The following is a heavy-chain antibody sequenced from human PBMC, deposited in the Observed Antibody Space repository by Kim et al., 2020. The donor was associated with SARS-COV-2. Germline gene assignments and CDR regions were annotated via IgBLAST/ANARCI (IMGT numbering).Heavy chain of an antibody. CDR3: VKDRGGQQLVGGDAFDI. J-gene: IGHJ3*02. D-gene: IGHD6-13*01. Sequence: GGSLRLSCSASGFTFSSYAMHWVRQAPGKGLEYVSAISSNGGSTYYADSVKGRFTISRDNSKNTLYLQMSSLRAEDTAVYYCVKDRGGQQLVGGDAFDIWGQGTMVTVSS. CDR2: ISSNGGST. V-gene: IGHV3-64D*06. CDR1: GFTFSSYA.